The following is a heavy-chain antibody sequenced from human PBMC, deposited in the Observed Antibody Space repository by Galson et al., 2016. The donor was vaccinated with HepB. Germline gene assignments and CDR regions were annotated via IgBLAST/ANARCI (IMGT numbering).Heavy chain of an antibody. CDR2: IKENGEQR. D-gene: IGHD4/OR15-4a*01. Sequence: SLRLSCAASGFTLSSHWMTWVRQAPGKGLEWVANIKENGEQRYYVDSVKGRFTISRDNRGNSLHLQMSSLSVEEKAVYYWARNIRVDYGASPGVFDYWGRGTLVTVSS. CDR3: ARNIRVDYGASPGVFDY. CDR1: GFTLSSHW. V-gene: IGHV3-7*01. J-gene: IGHJ4*02.